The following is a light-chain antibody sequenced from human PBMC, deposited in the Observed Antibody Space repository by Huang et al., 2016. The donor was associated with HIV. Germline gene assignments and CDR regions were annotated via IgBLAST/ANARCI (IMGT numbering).Light chain of an antibody. CDR1: QNVRSS. CDR3: QQYENWPPEYT. J-gene: IGKJ2*01. Sequence: EIVLTQSPDILSVSPGERATLSCRASQNVRSSFAWYQQRPGQPPRLLISGASTRATGIPARFSGSGSGTEFTRTISSLQSEDLAVYYCQQYENWPPEYTFGQGTKLEL. V-gene: IGKV3-15*01. CDR2: GAS.